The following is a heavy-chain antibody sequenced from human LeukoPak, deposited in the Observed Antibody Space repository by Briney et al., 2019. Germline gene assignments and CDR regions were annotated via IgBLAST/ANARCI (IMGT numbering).Heavy chain of an antibody. V-gene: IGHV3-23*01. J-gene: IGHJ4*02. CDR1: GFTFSSYA. Sequence: GGSLRLSCAASGFTFSSYAMSWVRQAPGKGLEWVSSISGSGGSTYYADSVKGRFTISRDNSKNTPYLQMNSLRAEETAVYYCAKRITMVRAVISNPFFDYWGQGTLVTVSS. CDR3: AKRITMVRAVISNPFFDY. CDR2: ISGSGGST. D-gene: IGHD3-10*01.